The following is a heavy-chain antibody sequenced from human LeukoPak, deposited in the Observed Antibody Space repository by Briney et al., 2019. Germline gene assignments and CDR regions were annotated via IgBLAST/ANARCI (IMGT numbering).Heavy chain of an antibody. V-gene: IGHV3-23*01. Sequence: PGGSLRLSCAASGFTFSSYAMSWVRQAPGKGLEWVSAISGSGGSTYYADSVKGRFTISRDNAKNSLYLQMNSLRAEDTAVYYCATGITMVRGVSRYWGQGTLVTVSS. CDR1: GFTFSSYA. D-gene: IGHD3-10*01. CDR2: ISGSGGST. J-gene: IGHJ4*02. CDR3: ATGITMVRGVSRY.